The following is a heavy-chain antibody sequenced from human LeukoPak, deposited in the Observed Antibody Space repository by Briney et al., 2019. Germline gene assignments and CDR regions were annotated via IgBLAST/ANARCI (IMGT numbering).Heavy chain of an antibody. D-gene: IGHD1-26*01. CDR3: ARGYSNSGSYVGWFDP. CDR2: IYYSGST. J-gene: IGHJ5*02. Sequence: SETLSLTCTVSGGSISSSSYYWGWIRQPPGKGLEWIGSIYYSGSTYYNPSLKSRVTISVDTSKNQFSLKLSSVTAADTAVYYCARGYSNSGSYVGWFDPWGQGTLVTVSS. CDR1: GGSISSSSYY. V-gene: IGHV4-39*01.